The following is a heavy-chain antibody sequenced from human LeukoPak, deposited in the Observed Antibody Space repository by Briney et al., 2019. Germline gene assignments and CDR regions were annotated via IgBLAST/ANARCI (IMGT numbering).Heavy chain of an antibody. J-gene: IGHJ4*02. D-gene: IGHD5-12*01. V-gene: IGHV3-11*05. Sequence: GGSLSLSRAASGFTFSDYYMSWLGPAPRKGREWVAYVSSSSRYTKYAASAKGRFTISRDNAKNSLYLQMSSLRAEDTAVYYCTRVGSRGMVASPFDYWGQGAPVTASS. CDR2: VSSSSRYT. CDR3: TRVGSRGMVASPFDY. CDR1: GFTFSDYY.